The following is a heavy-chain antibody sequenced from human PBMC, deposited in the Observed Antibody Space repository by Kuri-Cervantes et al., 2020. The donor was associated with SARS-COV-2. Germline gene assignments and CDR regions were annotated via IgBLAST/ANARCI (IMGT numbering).Heavy chain of an antibody. CDR3: AHIGGYSGYDPDY. J-gene: IGHJ4*02. CDR1: GFTFSSYG. D-gene: IGHD5-12*01. CDR2: IRYDGSNK. Sequence: GGSLRLSCVASGFTFSSYGMHWVRQAPGKGLEWVAFIRYDGSNKYYADSVKGRFTISRDNSKNTLYLQLNSLRAEDTAVYYCAHIGGYSGYDPDYWGQGTLVTVSS. V-gene: IGHV3-30*02.